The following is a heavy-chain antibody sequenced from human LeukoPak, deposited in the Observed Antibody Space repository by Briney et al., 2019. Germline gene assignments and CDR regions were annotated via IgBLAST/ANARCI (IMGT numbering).Heavy chain of an antibody. J-gene: IGHJ5*02. Sequence: ASVKVSCXASGGTFSSYAISWVRQAPGQGLEWMGGIIPIFGTANYAQKFQGRVTITADESTSTAYMELSSLRSEDTAVYYCARQLWLGYCSSTSCWGFDPWGQGTLVTVSS. V-gene: IGHV1-69*01. CDR1: GGTFSSYA. D-gene: IGHD2-2*01. CDR2: IIPIFGTA. CDR3: ARQLWLGYCSSTSCWGFDP.